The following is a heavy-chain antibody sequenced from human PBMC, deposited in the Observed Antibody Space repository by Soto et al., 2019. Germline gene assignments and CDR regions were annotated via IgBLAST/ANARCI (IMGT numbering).Heavy chain of an antibody. J-gene: IGHJ2*01. CDR1: GGSISSGGYY. CDR2: IYYSGST. V-gene: IGHV4-31*03. CDR3: AREIRTRKYFDL. Sequence: QVQLQESGPGLVKPSQTLSLTCTVSGGSISSGGYYWSWIRQHPGKGLEWIGYIYYSGSTYYNPSLKSRVTLSGDTSKNQFPLKLSSGTAADTAVYYCAREIRTRKYFDLWGRGTLVTVSS. D-gene: IGHD2-2*01.